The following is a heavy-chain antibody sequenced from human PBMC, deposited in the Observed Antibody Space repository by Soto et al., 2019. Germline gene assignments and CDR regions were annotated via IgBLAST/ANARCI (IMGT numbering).Heavy chain of an antibody. CDR3: ARDLNPLRNGWFGELIGWFDP. J-gene: IGHJ5*02. Sequence: QVQLQESGPGLVKPSETLSLTCTVSGGSISSYYWSWIRQPPGKGLEWIGYIYYSGSTNFNPSLKSRVTISVDTSKNQFSLKLSSVTAADTAVYYCARDLNPLRNGWFGELIGWFDPWGQGTLVTVSS. V-gene: IGHV4-59*01. D-gene: IGHD3-10*01. CDR1: GGSISSYY. CDR2: IYYSGST.